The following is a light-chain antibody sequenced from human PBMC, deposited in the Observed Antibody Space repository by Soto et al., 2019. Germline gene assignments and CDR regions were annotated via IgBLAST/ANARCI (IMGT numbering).Light chain of an antibody. CDR3: VSFAGGTYV. Sequence: QSVLTQPASVSGSPGQSITISCTGTSSDVGGYNYVSWYQQHPGKAPKLMIYEVSNRPSGVSNRFFGSKSGNTASLTVSGLQAEDEADYYCVSFAGGTYVFGTGTKLTVL. CDR2: EVS. J-gene: IGLJ1*01. V-gene: IGLV2-14*01. CDR1: SSDVGGYNY.